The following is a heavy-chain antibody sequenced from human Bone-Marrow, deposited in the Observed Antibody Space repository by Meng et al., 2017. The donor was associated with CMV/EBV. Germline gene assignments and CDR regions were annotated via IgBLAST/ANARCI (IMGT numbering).Heavy chain of an antibody. J-gene: IGHJ4*02. Sequence: SVKVSCKASGGSCSTYGINWVRQAPGQGLEGMGGVVPVLGIANSARKFQGRLTITADKSTSTTYMELSSLRFEDTAVYYCARDPITLATRPYYFDYWGQGTMVTVSS. CDR2: VVPVLGIA. D-gene: IGHD5-24*01. CDR1: GGSCSTYG. CDR3: ARDPITLATRPYYFDY. V-gene: IGHV1-69*10.